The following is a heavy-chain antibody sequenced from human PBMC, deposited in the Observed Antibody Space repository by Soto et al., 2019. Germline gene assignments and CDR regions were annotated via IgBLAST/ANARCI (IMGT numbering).Heavy chain of an antibody. Sequence: SLTLFCTASGFNYSEFELNWIRQVPGKGLEWLSYISFRGTTTYYAGSVRGRFTIYRNNEKKTVFLQMESLEVDETAIYYCVRDTSHITETPFHPWGQGVLVNASS. V-gene: IGHV3-48*03. D-gene: IGHD1-20*01. J-gene: IGHJ5*02. CDR3: VRDTSHITETPFHP. CDR1: GFNYSEFE. CDR2: ISFRGTTT.